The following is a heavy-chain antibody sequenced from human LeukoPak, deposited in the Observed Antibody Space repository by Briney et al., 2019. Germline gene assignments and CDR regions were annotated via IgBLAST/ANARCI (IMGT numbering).Heavy chain of an antibody. CDR1: GFTFSNAW. V-gene: IGHV3-15*01. D-gene: IGHD3-3*01. J-gene: IGHJ4*02. Sequence: GGSLRLSYAASGFTFSNAWMSWVRQAPGKGLEWVGRIKSKTDGGTTDYAAPVKGRFTISRDDSKNTLYLQMNSLKTEDPAVYYCTTDILYYDFWSGYLANSDYWGQGTLVTVSS. CDR3: TTDILYYDFWSGYLANSDY. CDR2: IKSKTDGGTT.